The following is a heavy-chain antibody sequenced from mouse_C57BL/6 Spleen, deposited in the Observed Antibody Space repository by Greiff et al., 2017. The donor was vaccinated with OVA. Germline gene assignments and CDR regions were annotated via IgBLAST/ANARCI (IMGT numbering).Heavy chain of an antibody. V-gene: IGHV5-9-1*02. CDR2: ISSGGDYI. Sequence: EVQGVESGEGLVKPGGSLKLSCAASGFTFSSYAMSWVRQTPEKRLEWVAYISSGGDYIYYADTVKGRFTISRDNARNTLYLQMSSLKSEDTAMYYCTREWRGYYGSSFDYWGQGTTLTVSS. CDR1: GFTFSSYA. J-gene: IGHJ2*01. CDR3: TREWRGYYGSSFDY. D-gene: IGHD1-1*01.